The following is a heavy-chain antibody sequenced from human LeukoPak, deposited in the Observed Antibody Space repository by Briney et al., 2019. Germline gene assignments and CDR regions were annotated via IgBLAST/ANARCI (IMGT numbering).Heavy chain of an antibody. CDR2: ICSGGST. D-gene: IGHD3-10*01. V-gene: IGHV3-66*01. CDR1: GFTVSSNY. Sequence: GGSLRLSCAASGFTVSSNYMSWVRQAPGKGLEWVSVICSGGSTYYADSVKGRFTISRDNSKNTLYLQMNSLRAEDTAVYYCARGRYGSGGEADYWGQGTLVTVSS. J-gene: IGHJ4*02. CDR3: ARGRYGSGGEADY.